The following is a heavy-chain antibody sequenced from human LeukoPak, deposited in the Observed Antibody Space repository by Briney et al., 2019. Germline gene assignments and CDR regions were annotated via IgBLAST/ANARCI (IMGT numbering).Heavy chain of an antibody. D-gene: IGHD3-10*01. CDR1: GFTFSSYA. J-gene: IGHJ4*02. V-gene: IGHV3-23*01. Sequence: GGSLRLSCAASGFTFSSYAMSWVRQAPGKGLEWVSAIGGSGGSTYYADSVKGRFTISRDNSKNTLYLQMNSLRAEDTAVYYCARDFSGTRSLDYWGQGTLVTVSS. CDR2: IGGSGGST. CDR3: ARDFSGTRSLDY.